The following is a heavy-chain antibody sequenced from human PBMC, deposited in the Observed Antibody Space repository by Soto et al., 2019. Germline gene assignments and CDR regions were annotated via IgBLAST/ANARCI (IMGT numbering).Heavy chain of an antibody. CDR1: GGSFSGYY. CDR3: ARGSRSAAVPGSWFDP. CDR2: INHSGST. J-gene: IGHJ5*02. V-gene: IGHV4-34*01. Sequence: SETLSLTCAVYGGSFSGYYWSWIRQPPGKGLEWIGEINHSGSTNYNPSLKSRVTISVDTSKNQFSLKLSSVTAADTAVYYCARGSRSAAVPGSWFDPWGQGTLVTV. D-gene: IGHD2-2*01.